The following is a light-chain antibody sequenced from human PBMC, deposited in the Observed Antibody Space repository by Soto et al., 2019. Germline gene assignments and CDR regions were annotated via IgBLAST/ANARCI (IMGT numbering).Light chain of an antibody. Sequence: QSALTQPASVSGSPGQSITISCTGTSSDVGGYNYVSWYQHHPGKAPKLLIYDVSNRPSGVSNRFSGSKSGNTASLTISGLQAEDEADYFCNSYTSSSTPDVFATGTQLTVL. CDR3: NSYTSSSTPDV. V-gene: IGLV2-14*03. CDR2: DVS. J-gene: IGLJ1*01. CDR1: SSDVGGYNY.